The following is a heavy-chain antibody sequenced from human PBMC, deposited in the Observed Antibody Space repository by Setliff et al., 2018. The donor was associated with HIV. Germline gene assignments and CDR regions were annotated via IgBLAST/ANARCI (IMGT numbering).Heavy chain of an antibody. Sequence: TGGSLRLSCAASGFTFSDYYMSWIRQAPGKGLEWVSYISSSSSYTNYADSVKGRFTISRDNAKNSVYLQMNSLRAEDTAFYYCARVRDSTGYTASDVWGQGTTVTVSS. D-gene: IGHD3-22*01. CDR3: ARVRDSTGYTASDV. CDR1: GFTFSDYY. J-gene: IGHJ6*02. V-gene: IGHV3-11*05. CDR2: ISSSSSYT.